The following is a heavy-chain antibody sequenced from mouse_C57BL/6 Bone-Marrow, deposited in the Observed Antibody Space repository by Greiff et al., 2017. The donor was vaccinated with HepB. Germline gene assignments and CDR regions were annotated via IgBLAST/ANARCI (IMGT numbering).Heavy chain of an antibody. V-gene: IGHV1-39*01. CDR2: INPNYGTT. CDR1: GYSFTDYN. CDR3: AKGYGSSPSYAMDY. Sequence: EVQLQQSGPELVKPGASVKISCKASGYSFTDYNMNWVKQSNGKSLEWIGVINPNYGTTSYNQKFKGKATLTVDQFSSTAYMQLNSLTSEDSAVYYCAKGYGSSPSYAMDYWGQGTSVTVSS. J-gene: IGHJ4*01. D-gene: IGHD1-1*01.